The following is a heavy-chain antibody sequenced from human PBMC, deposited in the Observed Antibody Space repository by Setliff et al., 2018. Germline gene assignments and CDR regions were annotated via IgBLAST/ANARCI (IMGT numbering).Heavy chain of an antibody. D-gene: IGHD3-16*01. J-gene: IGHJ6*03. CDR1: GAAISTYH. Sequence: SETLSLTCAVSGAAISTYHWSWLRQPPGKGLEWIGYVSYGGSTKYNPSLESRVTISLDTPKNQFSLKLTSVTAADTAVYYCARTGTTYYYSCMDVWGEGTTVTISS. CDR3: ARTGTTYYYSCMDV. CDR2: VSYGGST. V-gene: IGHV4-59*08.